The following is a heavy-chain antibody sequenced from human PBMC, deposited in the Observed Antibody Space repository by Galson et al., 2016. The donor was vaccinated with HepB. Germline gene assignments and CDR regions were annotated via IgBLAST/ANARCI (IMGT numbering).Heavy chain of an antibody. CDR1: GFTFGSYG. CDR2: ISYGASKK. J-gene: IGHJ1*01. Sequence: SLRLSCAASGFTFGSYGMHWVRQAPGKGLEWVAVISYGASKKHYADSVKGRFAISRDKSKNTLYLQMNSLRAEDTAVYYCAKSPLMFFGELLGYFQHWGQGALVTVSS. V-gene: IGHV3-30*18. D-gene: IGHD3-10*01. CDR3: AKSPLMFFGELLGYFQH.